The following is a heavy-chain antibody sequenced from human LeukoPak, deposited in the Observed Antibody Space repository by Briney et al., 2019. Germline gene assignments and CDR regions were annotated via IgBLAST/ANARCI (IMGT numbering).Heavy chain of an antibody. CDR1: GGTFSSYA. CDR2: IIPIFGTA. D-gene: IGHD1-7*01. V-gene: IGHV1-69*13. J-gene: IGHJ3*02. CDR3: ARGWNSNAFDI. Sequence: GASVKVSCKASGGTFSSYAISWVRQAPGQGLEWMGGIIPIFGTANYAQKFQGRVTITADESTSTVYMELSSLRSEDTAVYYCARGWNSNAFDIWGQGTMVTVSS.